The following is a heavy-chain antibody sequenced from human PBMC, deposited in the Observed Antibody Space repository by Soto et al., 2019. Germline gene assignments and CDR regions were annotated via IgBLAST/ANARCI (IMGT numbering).Heavy chain of an antibody. CDR1: GYTFTGYY. Sequence: QVPLVQSGAEVKKPGASVKVSCKASGYTFTGYYMHWVRQAPGQGLEWMGWINPNSGGTNYAQKFQGWVTMTRDTSISTAYMELSRLRSDDTAVYYCARGGIDSDIVVVPAAYAFDIWGQGTMVTVSS. V-gene: IGHV1-2*04. CDR3: ARGGIDSDIVVVPAAYAFDI. CDR2: INPNSGGT. J-gene: IGHJ3*02. D-gene: IGHD2-2*01.